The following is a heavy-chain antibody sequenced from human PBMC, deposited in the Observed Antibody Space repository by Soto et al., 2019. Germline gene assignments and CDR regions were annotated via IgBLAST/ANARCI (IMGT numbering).Heavy chain of an antibody. CDR3: ARDRDLHYYYYGMDV. V-gene: IGHV3-21*01. Sequence: WGSLRLSCAASGFTFISYSINFFRHSPFKGLEWVSSISSSSSYIYYADSVKGRFTISRDNAKNSLYLQMNSLRAEDTAVYYCARDRDLHYYYYGMDVWGQGTTVTVSS. CDR2: ISSSSSYI. CDR1: GFTFISYS. D-gene: IGHD3-3*01. J-gene: IGHJ6*02.